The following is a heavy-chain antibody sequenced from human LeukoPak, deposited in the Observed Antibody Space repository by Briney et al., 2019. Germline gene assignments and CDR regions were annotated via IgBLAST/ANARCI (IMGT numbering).Heavy chain of an antibody. CDR2: ISPSNISS. D-gene: IGHD3-3*01. Sequence: GGSLRLSCAASGFTFSNYAISWVRQAPGKGLEWVSSISPSNISSYYADSVRGRFTISRDNSKNTLSLQMNSLKAEDTALYYCAKELWEGSGYVDYWGQGILVTVSS. CDR1: GFTFSNYA. V-gene: IGHV3-23*01. CDR3: AKELWEGSGYVDY. J-gene: IGHJ4*02.